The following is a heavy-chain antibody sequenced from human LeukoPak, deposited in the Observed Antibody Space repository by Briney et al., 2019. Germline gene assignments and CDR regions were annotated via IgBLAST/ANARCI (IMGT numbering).Heavy chain of an antibody. CDR3: ARDRGVVGATLAGY. CDR1: GYTFTSYG. Sequence: ASVNVSCKASGYTFTSYGISWVRQAPGQGLEWMGWISAYNGNTNYAQKLQGRVTMTTDTSTSTAYMELRSLRSDDTAVYYCARDRGVVGATLAGYWGQGTLVTVSS. CDR2: ISAYNGNT. D-gene: IGHD1-26*01. J-gene: IGHJ4*02. V-gene: IGHV1-18*01.